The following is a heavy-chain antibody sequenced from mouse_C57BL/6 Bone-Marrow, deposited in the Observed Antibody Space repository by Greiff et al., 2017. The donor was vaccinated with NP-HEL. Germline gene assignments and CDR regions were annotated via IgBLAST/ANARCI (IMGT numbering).Heavy chain of an antibody. J-gene: IGHJ4*01. V-gene: IGHV14-4*01. D-gene: IGHD1-1*01. CDR1: GFNITDDY. CDR2: IDPENGDT. CDR3: TTFTTVVDYYAMDY. Sequence: EVQLQQSGAELVRPGASVKLSCTASGFNITDDYMHWVKQRPEQGLEWIGWIDPENGDTEYASKFQGKATITADTSSNTAYLQLSSLTSEDTAVYYCTTFTTVVDYYAMDYWGQGTSVTVSS.